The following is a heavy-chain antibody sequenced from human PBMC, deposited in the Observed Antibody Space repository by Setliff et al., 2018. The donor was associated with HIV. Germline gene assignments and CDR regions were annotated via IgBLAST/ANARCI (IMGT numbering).Heavy chain of an antibody. CDR1: GGTFSSYV. CDR3: ARALAQPGIAAAGAGAVDI. J-gene: IGHJ3*02. V-gene: IGHV1-69*10. CDR2: IIPILGIA. Sequence: ASVKVSCKASGGTFSSYVISWVRQAPGQGLEWMGGIIPILGIANYAQKFQGRVTITADESTSTAYMELSSLRPEDTAVYYCARALAQPGIAAAGAGAVDIWGQGTLVTVSS. D-gene: IGHD6-13*01.